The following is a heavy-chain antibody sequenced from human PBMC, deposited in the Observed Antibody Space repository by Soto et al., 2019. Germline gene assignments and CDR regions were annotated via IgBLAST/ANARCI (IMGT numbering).Heavy chain of an antibody. CDR2: IYSDGSRT. D-gene: IGHD2-21*01. Sequence: EVQLVESGGGLVQPGGSLRLSCAASGFTFSSYWMHWVRQAPGKGLVWVSRIYSDGSRTNYADSVEGRFTISRDNAKNTLYLQMNSLIAEETAVYYCARGVRGAYGLDIWGQGTVVTVSS. CDR3: ARGVRGAYGLDI. CDR1: GFTFSSYW. J-gene: IGHJ3*02. V-gene: IGHV3-74*01.